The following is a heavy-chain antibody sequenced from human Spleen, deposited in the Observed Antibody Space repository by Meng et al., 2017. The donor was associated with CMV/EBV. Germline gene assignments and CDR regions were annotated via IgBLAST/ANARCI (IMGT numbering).Heavy chain of an antibody. Sequence: SETLSLTCTVSGGSVSSGSYYWSWIRQPPGKGLEWIGYIYYSGSTNYNPSLKSRVTISVDTSKNQFSLKLSSVTAADTAVYYCVRASQQLMDWYFDLWGRGTLVTVSS. V-gene: IGHV4-61*01. CDR1: GGSVSSGSYY. CDR2: IYYSGST. D-gene: IGHD6-13*01. CDR3: VRASQQLMDWYFDL. J-gene: IGHJ2*01.